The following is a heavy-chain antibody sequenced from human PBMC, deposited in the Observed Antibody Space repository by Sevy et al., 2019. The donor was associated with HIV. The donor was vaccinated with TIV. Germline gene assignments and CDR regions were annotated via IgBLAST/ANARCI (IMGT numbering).Heavy chain of an antibody. CDR2: ISSSSSTI. CDR1: GFTFSSYS. Sequence: GGSLRLSCAASGFTFSSYSMNWVRQAPGKGLEWVSYISSSSSTIYYADSVKGRFTISRENAKNSLYLQMNSLRAEDTAVYYCARDRRGFGGNYAFDIWGQGTMVTVSS. J-gene: IGHJ3*02. V-gene: IGHV3-48*01. D-gene: IGHD2-21*02. CDR3: ARDRRGFGGNYAFDI.